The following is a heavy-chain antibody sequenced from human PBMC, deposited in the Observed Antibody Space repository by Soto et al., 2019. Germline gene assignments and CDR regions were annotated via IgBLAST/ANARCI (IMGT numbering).Heavy chain of an antibody. CDR2: IFHLGNT. Sequence: ASETLSLTCDVSGVSITSTNWWSWVRQPPGRGLEWIGEIFHLGNTNYNPSLKSRVTLSIDKSKNQFSLKVSSVTAADTAVYYCAKVSVAGTYRFDSWGQGTLVTVPQ. D-gene: IGHD6-19*01. J-gene: IGHJ4*02. CDR1: GVSITSTNW. CDR3: AKVSVAGTYRFDS. V-gene: IGHV4-4*02.